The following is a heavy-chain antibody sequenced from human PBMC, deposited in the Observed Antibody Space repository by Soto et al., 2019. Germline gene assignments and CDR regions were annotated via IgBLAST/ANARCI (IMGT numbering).Heavy chain of an antibody. CDR2: IRSRPYGGTT. J-gene: IGHJ4*02. CDR3: AKKFDYGDYPFYFDY. CDR1: GFTFPDYG. Sequence: EVQLVESGGGLIQPGRSLRLSCTPSGFTFPDYGVSWFRQAPGKGLEWLGFIRSRPYGGTTEYVASVEGRFTISRDNSEGIAYLQMNSLKTEDTAVYYCAKKFDYGDYPFYFDYWGQGTLVTVSS. V-gene: IGHV3-49*03. D-gene: IGHD4-17*01.